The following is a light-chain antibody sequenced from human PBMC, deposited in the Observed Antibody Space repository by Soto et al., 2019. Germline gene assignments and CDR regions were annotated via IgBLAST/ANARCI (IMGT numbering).Light chain of an antibody. J-gene: IGKJ5*01. Sequence: IQLTQSPSSLSASVGETVTITCRASQAIDNSLNWYQHKPGKAPKLLVYPVSFLETGVPSWFSGGGSATVFSLTINSLQSDDFATYYCQQHAGRPTMTFGQGTRLDSK. CDR2: PVS. CDR1: QAIDNS. V-gene: IGKV1-33*01. CDR3: QQHAGRPTMT.